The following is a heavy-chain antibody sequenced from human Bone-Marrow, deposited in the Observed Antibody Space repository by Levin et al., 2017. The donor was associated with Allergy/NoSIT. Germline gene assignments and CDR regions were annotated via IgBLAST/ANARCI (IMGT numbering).Heavy chain of an antibody. V-gene: IGHV3-11*01. D-gene: IGHD1-26*01. J-gene: IGHJ4*02. Sequence: GGSLRLSCAASGFTFSDYYMSWVRQAPGKGLEFLSYISSYGSTIYHADSVKGRFTISRDNANNSIYLEMKSLRAEDTAVYYCASFSEWELMYYFDYWGQGILVTVSS. CDR3: ASFSEWELMYYFDY. CDR1: GFTFSDYY. CDR2: ISSYGSTI.